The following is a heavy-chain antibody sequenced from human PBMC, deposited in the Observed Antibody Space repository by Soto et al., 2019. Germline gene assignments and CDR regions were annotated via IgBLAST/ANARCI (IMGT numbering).Heavy chain of an antibody. CDR2: IIPMLNSP. J-gene: IGHJ4*02. CDR3: ATIGPDVDF. V-gene: IGHV1-69*01. CDR1: GDTFRRYA. D-gene: IGHD3-22*01. Sequence: QLRLVQSGAEVKKPGSSVKVSCKGSGDTFRRYALSWVRQAPGQGLEWMGGIIPMLNSPNYSQRFQGRVIISANESTNTAYMEFISLTSDDMAVYYCATIGPDVDFWGQGTPVVVSS.